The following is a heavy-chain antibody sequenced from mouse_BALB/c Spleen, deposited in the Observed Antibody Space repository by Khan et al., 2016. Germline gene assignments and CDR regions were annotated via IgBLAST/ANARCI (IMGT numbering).Heavy chain of an antibody. CDR3: ASYRYGKGAMDY. CDR2: ISYSGST. V-gene: IGHV3-2*02. D-gene: IGHD2-10*02. CDR1: GYSITSDYA. Sequence: EVQLQESGPGLVKPSQSLSLTCTVTGYSITSDYAWNWIRQFPENKLEWMGYISYSGSTSYNPSLKSRISITRDTSKNTFFLQLSSVTTEDTATYYYASYRYGKGAMDYWGQGTSVTVSS. J-gene: IGHJ4*01.